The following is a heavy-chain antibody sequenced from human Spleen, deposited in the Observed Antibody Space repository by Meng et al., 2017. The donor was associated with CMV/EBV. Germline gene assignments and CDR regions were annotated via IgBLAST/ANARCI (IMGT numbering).Heavy chain of an antibody. D-gene: IGHD3-22*01. J-gene: IGHJ4*02. V-gene: IGHV3-23*01. CDR1: GFTFSSYA. CDR2: ISGSGGST. Sequence: GFTFSSYAMSWVRQAPGKGLEWVSAISGSGGSTYYADSVKGRFTISRDNSKNTLYLQMNSLRAEDTAVYYCAKGPHTYYYDSSGYSYWGQGTLVTVSS. CDR3: AKGPHTYYYDSSGYSY.